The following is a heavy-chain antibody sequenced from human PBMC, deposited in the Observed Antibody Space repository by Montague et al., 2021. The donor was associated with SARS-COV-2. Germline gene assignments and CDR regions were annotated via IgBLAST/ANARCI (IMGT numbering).Heavy chain of an antibody. CDR2: IDWDDDK. V-gene: IGHV2-70*11. J-gene: IGHJ4*02. CDR1: GFSLTTGGMY. CDR3: ARTDGFNLLGFDS. D-gene: IGHD5-24*01. Sequence: PALVKPTQTLTLTCTFSGFSLTTGGMYVSWIRQPPGKALEWLARIDWDDDKYYSASLKTRLTISKDTSKHQVVLPMTDLDTLDTGTYYCARTDGFNLLGFDSWGQGTLVAVSS.